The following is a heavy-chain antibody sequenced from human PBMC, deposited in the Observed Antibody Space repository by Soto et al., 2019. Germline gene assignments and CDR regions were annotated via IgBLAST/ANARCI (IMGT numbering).Heavy chain of an antibody. CDR3: ARGGVFFFAAPTNPFDY. V-gene: IGHV1-8*01. CDR1: GYTFTSYD. Sequence: QVQLVQSGAEVKKPGASVKVSCKASGYTFTSYDINWVRQATGQGLEGMGWMNTNSGNTGYAQKFQGRVTMTRNTPISTAYMELSSLRSEDTAVYYCARGGVFFFAAPTNPFDYWGQGTLVTVSS. D-gene: IGHD2-15*01. J-gene: IGHJ4*02. CDR2: MNTNSGNT.